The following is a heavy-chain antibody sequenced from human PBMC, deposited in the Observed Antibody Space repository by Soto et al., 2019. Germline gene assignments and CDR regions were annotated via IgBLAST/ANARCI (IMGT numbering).Heavy chain of an antibody. CDR3: ASLRGVGLSFDI. CDR2: ISGSGGST. V-gene: IGHV3-23*01. D-gene: IGHD1-26*01. J-gene: IGHJ3*02. Sequence: GGSLRLSCAASGFTFSSYAMSWVRQAPGKGLEWVSAISGSGGSTYYADSVKGRFTISRDNSKNTLYLQMNSLRAEDTAVYYCASLRGVGLSFDIWGQGTMVTVSS. CDR1: GFTFSSYA.